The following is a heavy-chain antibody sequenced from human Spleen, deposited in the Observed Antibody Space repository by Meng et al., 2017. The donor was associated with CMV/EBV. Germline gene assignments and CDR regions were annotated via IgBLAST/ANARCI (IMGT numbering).Heavy chain of an antibody. CDR2: MNPNSGDT. CDR1: GYTFTGYY. V-gene: IGHV1-8*02. D-gene: IGHD2-15*01. J-gene: IGHJ4*02. Sequence: ASVKVSCKASGYTFTGYYMHWVRQAPGQGLEWMGWMNPNSGDTGYAQKFQGRVTMTRNTSISTAYMDLSSLRSDDTAVYYCARGPIDSVSNWGQGTLVTVSS. CDR3: ARGPIDSVSN.